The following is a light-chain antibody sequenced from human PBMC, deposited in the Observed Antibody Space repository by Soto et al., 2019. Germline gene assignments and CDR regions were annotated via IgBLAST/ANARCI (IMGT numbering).Light chain of an antibody. CDR1: SSDVGSYNL. CDR3: CSYAGSSTLV. CDR2: DDT. V-gene: IGLV2-23*01. Sequence: SALAQPASVSGSPGQSITISRTGTSSDVGSYNLVSWYQQHTGKAPKLMIYDDTKRPSGVSNRFSGSKSGNTASLTISGLQAEDEADYYCCSYAGSSTLVVGGGTKVTVL. J-gene: IGLJ2*01.